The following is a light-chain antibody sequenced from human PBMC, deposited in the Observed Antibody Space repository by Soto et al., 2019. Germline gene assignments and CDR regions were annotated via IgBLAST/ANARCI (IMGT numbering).Light chain of an antibody. V-gene: IGKV3-11*01. Sequence: EIVLTQSPDTLSLSPGERATLSCRASQSVSGYLGWYQQKPGQAPRLLIYDASNRAYGVPARFRGSGSGTNLTLTIPSLESDDFAVYYCQQRSNWPYLTFGGGTRV. CDR1: QSVSGY. CDR3: QQRSNWPYLT. CDR2: DAS. J-gene: IGKJ4*01.